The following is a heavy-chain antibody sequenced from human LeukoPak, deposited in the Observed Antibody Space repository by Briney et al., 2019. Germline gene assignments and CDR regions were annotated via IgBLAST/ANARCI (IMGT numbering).Heavy chain of an antibody. V-gene: IGHV4-61*02. CDR3: ARDRGGHYSGYAGRWFDP. J-gene: IGHJ5*02. Sequence: PSQTLSLTCTVSGGSISSGSYYWSWIRQPAGKGLEWIGRIYTSGSTNYNPSLKSRVTMSVDTSKNQFSLKLSSVTAADTAVYYCARDRGGHYSGYAGRWFDPWGQGTLVTVSS. CDR1: GGSISSGSYY. D-gene: IGHD5-12*01. CDR2: IYTSGST.